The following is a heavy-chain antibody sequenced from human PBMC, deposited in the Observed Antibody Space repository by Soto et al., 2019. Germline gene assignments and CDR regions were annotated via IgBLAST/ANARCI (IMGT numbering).Heavy chain of an antibody. Sequence: PGGSLRLSCAASGFTFSRHAMSWVRQAPGKGLEWVAVISYDGSNKYYADSVKGRFTISRDNSKNTLYLQMNSLRAEDTAVYYCYVDIVATIWDVWGQGTTVTVSS. CDR2: ISYDGSNK. CDR1: GFTFSRHA. CDR3: YVDIVATIWDV. V-gene: IGHV3-30*03. D-gene: IGHD5-12*01. J-gene: IGHJ6*02.